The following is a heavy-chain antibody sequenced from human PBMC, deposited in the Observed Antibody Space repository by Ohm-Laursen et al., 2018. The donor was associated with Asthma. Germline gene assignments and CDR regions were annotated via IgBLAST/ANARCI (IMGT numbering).Heavy chain of an antibody. J-gene: IGHJ4*02. V-gene: IGHV3-7*01. D-gene: IGHD6-19*01. CDR3: ARDGWGGYLDS. CDR2: IREDGNRK. Sequence: SLRLSCTASGFTFTTFWLSWVRQTPEKGPEWVANIREDGNRKGYVDSVRGRFTISRDNARNTVYLQMDSLRVEDTAVYYCARDGWGGYLDSWGQGTPVTVSS. CDR1: GFTFTTFW.